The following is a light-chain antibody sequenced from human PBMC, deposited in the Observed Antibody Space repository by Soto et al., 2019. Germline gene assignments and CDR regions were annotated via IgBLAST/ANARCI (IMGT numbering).Light chain of an antibody. CDR1: QSISNN. CDR2: DAF. CDR3: QQYNSWPET. V-gene: IGKV3-15*01. Sequence: IVMTQSPATLSVSPGERATLSCRASQSISNNLAWYHHRPGQAPRLLIYDAFTRATGIPARFSGSGSGTEFTLTIGSLQSEDFAVYYCQQYNSWPETFGQGTKVDIK. J-gene: IGKJ1*01.